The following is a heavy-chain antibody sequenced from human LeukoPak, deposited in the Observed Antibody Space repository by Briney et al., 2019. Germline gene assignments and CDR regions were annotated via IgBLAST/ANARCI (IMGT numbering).Heavy chain of an antibody. D-gene: IGHD4-17*01. V-gene: IGHV3-23*01. Sequence: GGSLRLSCAASGITFSTYAMTWVRQAPGKGLEWVSSIRGSGGGTDYADSVKGRFTISRDNSRDTLFLQMNSLRAEDTALYYCTRDPNGDCVGAFDVWGPGTMVTVSS. J-gene: IGHJ3*01. CDR2: IRGSGGGT. CDR1: GITFSTYA. CDR3: TRDPNGDCVGAFDV.